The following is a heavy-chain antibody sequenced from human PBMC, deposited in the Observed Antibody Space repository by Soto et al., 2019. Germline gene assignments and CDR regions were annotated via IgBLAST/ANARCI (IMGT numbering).Heavy chain of an antibody. CDR3: AKGSGTTEYYMDV. V-gene: IGHV3-23*01. J-gene: IGHJ6*03. CDR1: GVTFSSYA. D-gene: IGHD1-1*01. CDR2: ISGSGGST. Sequence: EVQLLASGGGLVQPGGSLRLSCAASGVTFSSYAMSWVRQAPGKGLEWVSAISGSGGSTYYAASVKGRVTIPRDNSKKTLYLQMNSLRAEDTAGYYCAKGSGTTEYYMDVWGKGTTVTVSS.